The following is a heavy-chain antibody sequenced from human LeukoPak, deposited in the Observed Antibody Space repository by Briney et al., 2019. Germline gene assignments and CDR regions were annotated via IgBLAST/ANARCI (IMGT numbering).Heavy chain of an antibody. Sequence: PSETLSLTCTVSGGSISSYYWSWIRQPPGKGLEWIGYIYTSGSTNYNPSLKSRVTISVDTSKNQFSLKLSSVTAADTAVYYCARHHRSGGSCSVGWFDPWGQGTLVTVSS. J-gene: IGHJ5*02. CDR2: IYTSGST. CDR3: ARHHRSGGSCSVGWFDP. CDR1: GGSISSYY. D-gene: IGHD2-15*01. V-gene: IGHV4-4*09.